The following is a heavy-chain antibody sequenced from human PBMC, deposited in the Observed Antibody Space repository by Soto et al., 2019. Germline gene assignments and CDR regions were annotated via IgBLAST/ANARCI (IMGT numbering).Heavy chain of an antibody. CDR3: ARMGGSLKNYFDY. V-gene: IGHV2-70*04. CDR1: GFSLSTSKMR. CDR2: IDWDDDK. J-gene: IGHJ4*02. D-gene: IGHD1-26*01. Sequence: SGPTLVNPTQTLTLTCTFSGFSLSTSKMRVSWIRQPPGKALEWLARIDWDDDKFYSTSLKTRLTISKDTFKNQVVLTMTNMDSVDTATYYCARMGGSLKNYFDYWGKGTLVTVSS.